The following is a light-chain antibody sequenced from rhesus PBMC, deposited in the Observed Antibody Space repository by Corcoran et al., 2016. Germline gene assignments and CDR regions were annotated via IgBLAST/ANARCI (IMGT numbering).Light chain of an antibody. V-gene: IGKV1-22*01. Sequence: DIQMIQSPSSLSSSLVVTPTITCRASQSISCGLAWYHQKPGKAPKLLIYKASSLQSGDPTRFSGHGFGTAFPLTIGSLHPEELATYYWLRYSGSPWAFGQRTKVEIE. CDR1: QSISCG. CDR2: KAS. J-gene: IGKJ1*01. CDR3: LRYSGSPWA.